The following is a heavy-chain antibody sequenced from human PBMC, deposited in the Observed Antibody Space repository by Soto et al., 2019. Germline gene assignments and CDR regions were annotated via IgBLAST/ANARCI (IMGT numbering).Heavy chain of an antibody. J-gene: IGHJ4*02. CDR3: ARGIVVVPAAMRRGWIDY. D-gene: IGHD2-2*01. Sequence: SETLSLTCAVYGGSFSGYYWSWIRQPPGKGLEWIGEINHSGSTNYNPSLKSRVTISVDTSKNQFSLKLSSVTAADTAVYYCARGIVVVPAAMRRGWIDYWGQGTLVTVSS. CDR1: GGSFSGYY. V-gene: IGHV4-34*01. CDR2: INHSGST.